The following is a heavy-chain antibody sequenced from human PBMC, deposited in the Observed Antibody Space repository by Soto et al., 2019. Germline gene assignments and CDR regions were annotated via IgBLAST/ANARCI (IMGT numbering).Heavy chain of an antibody. V-gene: IGHV1-46*03. J-gene: IGHJ3*01. Sequence: QVQVVQSLAEVKKPGASVKVSCKASGYTFTMYDMHWGRQAPGHGLAWMGIIDPSGGSTSYAKKSQGSVTLTSDSSTSTVHMEVRRLRSEDTAVYYCARGISGRTDAFHVWGQGTMVTVSS. CDR3: ARGISGRTDAFHV. D-gene: IGHD1-26*01. CDR2: IDPSGGST. CDR1: GYTFTMYD.